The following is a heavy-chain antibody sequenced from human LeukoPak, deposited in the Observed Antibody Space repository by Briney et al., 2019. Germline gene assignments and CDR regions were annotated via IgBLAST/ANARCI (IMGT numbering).Heavy chain of an antibody. D-gene: IGHD3-10*01. CDR1: GFTFSSYG. Sequence: PGGSLRLSCAASGFTFSSYGMHWVRQAPGKGLEWVAFIRYDGSNKYYADSVKGRFTISRDNSKNTLYLQMNSLRAEDTAVYYCARDFPRVVLPGSYGKYFDYWGQGTLVTVSS. CDR3: ARDFPRVVLPGSYGKYFDY. J-gene: IGHJ4*02. V-gene: IGHV3-30*02. CDR2: IRYDGSNK.